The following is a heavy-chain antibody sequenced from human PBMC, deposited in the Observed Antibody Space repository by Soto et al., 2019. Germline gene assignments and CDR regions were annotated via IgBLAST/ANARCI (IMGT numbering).Heavy chain of an antibody. CDR1: GLTITSSA. CDR2: IVVGSGNT. D-gene: IGHD3-10*01. V-gene: IGHV1-58*01. J-gene: IGHJ6*02. Sequence: PVKVSCKASGLTITSSAVQWVRQAREQRLEWIGWIVVGSGNTNYAQKFQERVTITRDMSTSTAYMELSSLRSEDTAVYYCAADQSVTMVRGVIINLYGMDVWGQGTTVTVSS. CDR3: AADQSVTMVRGVIINLYGMDV.